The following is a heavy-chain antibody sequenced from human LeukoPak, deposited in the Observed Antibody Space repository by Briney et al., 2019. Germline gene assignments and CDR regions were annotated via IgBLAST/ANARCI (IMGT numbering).Heavy chain of an antibody. CDR1: GGSISGSY. CDR3: ARGIESYGDYGY. CDR2: MYNSGST. Sequence: SQTLSLTCTVSGGSISGSYWSWIRQPPGKGLEWIAYMYNSGSTNYNPSLKSRVTISIDTSKNQFSLKLSSLTAADTAIYYCARGIESYGDYGYWGQGTLVTVSS. J-gene: IGHJ4*02. D-gene: IGHD4-17*01. V-gene: IGHV4-59*01.